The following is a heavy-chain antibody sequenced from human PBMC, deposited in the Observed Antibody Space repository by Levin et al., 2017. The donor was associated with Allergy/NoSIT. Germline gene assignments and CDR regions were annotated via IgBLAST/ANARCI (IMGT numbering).Heavy chain of an antibody. D-gene: IGHD2-2*01. J-gene: IGHJ5*02. V-gene: IGHV6-1*01. CDR1: GDSVSSNSGA. CDR3: AREYCGSTSCYDNWFDP. Sequence: SETLSLTCAISGDSVSSNSGAWNWIRQSPSRGLEWLGRTYYRSKWYNDYAFSVKSRITINPDTSKNQFSLQLNSVTPEDTAVYYCAREYCGSTSCYDNWFDPWGQGTLVTVSS. CDR2: TYYRSKWYN.